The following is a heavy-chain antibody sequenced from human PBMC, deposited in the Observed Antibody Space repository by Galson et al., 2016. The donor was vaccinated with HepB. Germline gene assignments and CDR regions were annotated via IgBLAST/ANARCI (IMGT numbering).Heavy chain of an antibody. CDR3: ANHRTTGYSIGWGGAFDI. Sequence: LSCAASGFTFSSYAMHWVRQAPGKGLEWVSSIRGSGTGTHYADSVKGRFTISRDNSKNTLYLQINSLRVEDTAVYYCANHRTTGYSIGWGGAFDIWGQGTMVTVSS. CDR2: IRGSGTGT. CDR1: GFTFSSYA. D-gene: IGHD6-19*01. V-gene: IGHV3-23*01. J-gene: IGHJ3*02.